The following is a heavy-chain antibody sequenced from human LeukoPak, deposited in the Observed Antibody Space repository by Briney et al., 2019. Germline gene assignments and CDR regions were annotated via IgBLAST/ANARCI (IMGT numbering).Heavy chain of an antibody. V-gene: IGHV3-30*18. D-gene: IGHD4-17*01. CDR2: ISHDGSTI. CDR1: GFTFDSYG. J-gene: IGHJ6*02. Sequence: GRSLRLSCAVSGFTFDSYGMHWVRQAPGKGLEWVAVISHDGSTIYYADSVEGRFTISRDNSDNTLFLQMNSLRADDTAVYYCAKDSKTTADYYYYGMDVWGQGTTVTVSS. CDR3: AKDSKTTADYYYYGMDV.